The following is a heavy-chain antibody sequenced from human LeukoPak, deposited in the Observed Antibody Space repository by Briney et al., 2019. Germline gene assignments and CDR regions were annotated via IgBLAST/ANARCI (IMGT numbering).Heavy chain of an antibody. D-gene: IGHD4-17*01. CDR3: MKDHYGDHY. V-gene: IGHV3-64D*06. J-gene: IGHJ4*02. CDR2: ISNNGVAT. Sequence: GRSLRLSCSASGLTFSGYAMHWVRQAPGKGLEHVSSISNNGVATYYADSVKGRFTISRDNSRDTLFLQMSSLTAADTAVYYCMKDHYGDHYWGQGTLVTVSS. CDR1: GLTFSGYA.